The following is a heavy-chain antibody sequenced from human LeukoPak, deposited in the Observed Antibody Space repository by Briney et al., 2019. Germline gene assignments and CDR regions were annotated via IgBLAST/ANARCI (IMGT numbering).Heavy chain of an antibody. J-gene: IGHJ6*03. CDR3: ALGGYCGGDCYLEPSDYYYYYMDV. V-gene: IGHV1-69*05. D-gene: IGHD2-21*02. CDR1: GGTFSSYA. CDR2: IIPIFGTA. Sequence: SVKVSCKASGGTFSSYAISWVRQAPGQGLEWMGRIIPIFGTANYAQKFQGRVTITTDESTSTAYMELSSLRSEDTAVYYCALGGYCGGDCYLEPSDYYYYYMDVWGKGTTVTVSS.